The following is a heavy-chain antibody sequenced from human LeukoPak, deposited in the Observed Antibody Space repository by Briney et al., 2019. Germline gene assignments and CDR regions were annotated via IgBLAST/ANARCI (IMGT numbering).Heavy chain of an antibody. D-gene: IGHD3-22*01. J-gene: IGHJ1*01. V-gene: IGHV3-53*01. CDR3: ARDERSYDGSGRLIAEYFQH. Sequence: GSLRLSCAASGFTVSDTYMSWVRQAPGKGLEWVSFIYSAGSTYYADSVKGRFTISRDNSKNTLYLQMNSLRAEDTAVYYCARDERSYDGSGRLIAEYFQHWGQGTLVTVSS. CDR1: GFTVSDTY. CDR2: IYSAGST.